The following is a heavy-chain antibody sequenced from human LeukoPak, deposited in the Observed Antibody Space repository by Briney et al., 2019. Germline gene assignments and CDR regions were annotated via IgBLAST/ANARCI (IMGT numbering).Heavy chain of an antibody. CDR3: ARDNYCSSTSCHYWYFDL. Sequence: SETLSLTCTVSGGSISSYYWSWIRQPPGKGLEWIGYIYYSGSTNYNPSLKSRVTISVDTSKNQFSLKLSSVTAADTAVYYCARDNYCSSTSCHYWYFDLWGRGTLVTVSS. V-gene: IGHV4-59*12. D-gene: IGHD2-2*01. CDR1: GGSISSYY. J-gene: IGHJ2*01. CDR2: IYYSGST.